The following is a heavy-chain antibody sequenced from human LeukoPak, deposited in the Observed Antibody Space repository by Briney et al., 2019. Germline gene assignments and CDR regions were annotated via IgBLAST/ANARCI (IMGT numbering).Heavy chain of an antibody. CDR2: ISSGSTYI. CDR1: EFTFSTYS. CDR3: ARGPLWFGDGGGAFDI. Sequence: PGGSLRLSCAASEFTFSTYSMNWVRQAPGKGLEWVSSISSGSTYIYYADSLKGRFTISRDNAKNSLYLQMNSLRAEDTAVYYCARGPLWFGDGGGAFDIWGQGTMVTVSS. V-gene: IGHV3-21*01. D-gene: IGHD3-10*01. J-gene: IGHJ3*02.